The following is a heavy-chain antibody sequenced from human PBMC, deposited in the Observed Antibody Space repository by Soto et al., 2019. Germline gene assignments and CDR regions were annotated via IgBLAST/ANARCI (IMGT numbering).Heavy chain of an antibody. D-gene: IGHD3-10*01. J-gene: IGHJ4*02. CDR2: INHSGST. CDR3: ARVGFRVLWFGESDRFDY. Sequence: SETLSLTCAVYGGSFSGYYWSWIRQPPGKGLEWIGEINHSGSTNYNPSLKSRVTISVDTFKNQFSLKLSSVTAADTAVYYCARVGFRVLWFGESDRFDYWGQGTLVTVSS. CDR1: GGSFSGYY. V-gene: IGHV4-34*01.